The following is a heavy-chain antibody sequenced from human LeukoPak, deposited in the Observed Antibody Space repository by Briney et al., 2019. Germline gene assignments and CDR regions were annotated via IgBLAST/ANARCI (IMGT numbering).Heavy chain of an antibody. CDR2: IWYDGSNK. CDR1: GFTFSSYG. V-gene: IGHV3-33*01. D-gene: IGHD6-19*01. Sequence: PGRSLRLSCAASGFTFSSYGMHWVRQAPGEGLEWVAVIWYDGSNKYYADSVKGRFTISRDNSKNTLYLQMNSLRAEDTAVYYCARDGQWLAIDAFDIWGQGTMVTVSS. CDR3: ARDGQWLAIDAFDI. J-gene: IGHJ3*02.